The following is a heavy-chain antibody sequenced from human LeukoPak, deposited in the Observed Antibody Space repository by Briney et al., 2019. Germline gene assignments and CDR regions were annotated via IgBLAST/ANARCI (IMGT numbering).Heavy chain of an antibody. CDR1: GGXISSYY. D-gene: IGHD1-1*01. CDR2: IYYSGST. CDR3: ARGAGTTSYYYYGMDV. V-gene: IGHV4-59*01. J-gene: IGHJ6*02. Sequence: SETLSLTCTVSGGXISSYYCSWIRQPPGKGLEWIGYIYYSGSTNYNPSLKSRVTITVDTSKNQFSLKLSSVTAADTAVYYCARGAGTTSYYYYGMDVWGQGTTVTVSS.